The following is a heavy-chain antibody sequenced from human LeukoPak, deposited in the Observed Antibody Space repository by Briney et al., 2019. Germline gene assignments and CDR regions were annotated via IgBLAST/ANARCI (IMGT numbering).Heavy chain of an antibody. J-gene: IGHJ6*02. Sequence: GESLKISCKGSGYSFANYFIAGVRQMPGKGLEWMGIIYPGDSDTRYSPSFQGQVTISADKSINTAYLQWSSLKASDTAMYYCARRRLANKKYYYYYYGLDVWGQGTTVTVSS. CDR1: GYSFANYF. V-gene: IGHV5-51*01. CDR3: ARRRLANKKYYYYYYGLDV. CDR2: IYPGDSDT. D-gene: IGHD3-9*01.